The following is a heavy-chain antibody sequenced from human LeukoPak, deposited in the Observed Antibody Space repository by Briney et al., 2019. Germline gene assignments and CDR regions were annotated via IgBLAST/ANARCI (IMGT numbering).Heavy chain of an antibody. CDR2: ISSSGSTI. CDR3: ARTGRWGPYDY. CDR1: GFTFSRYA. Sequence: GGSLRLSCAASGFTFSRYAMKWVRQAPGKGLEWVSYISSSGSTIYYADSVKGRFTISRDNAKNSLYLQMNSLRAEDTAVYYCARTGRWGPYDYWGQGTLVTVSS. D-gene: IGHD2-21*02. J-gene: IGHJ4*02. V-gene: IGHV3-48*03.